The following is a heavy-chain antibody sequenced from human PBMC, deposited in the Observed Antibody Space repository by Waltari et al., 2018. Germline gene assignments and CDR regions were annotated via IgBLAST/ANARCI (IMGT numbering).Heavy chain of an antibody. J-gene: IGHJ4*02. V-gene: IGHV1-69*06. Sequence: QVQLVQSGAEVKKPGASVKVSCKASGGTFSSYAISWVRPAPGQGLEWMGRIIPIFGTANYAQKFQGRVTITAEKSTRTAYMERSSLRSEDTAVYYCARERGWGSYPRGGFDYWGQGTLVTVSS. CDR3: ARERGWGSYPRGGFDY. CDR2: IIPIFGTA. D-gene: IGHD3-16*02. CDR1: GGTFSSYA.